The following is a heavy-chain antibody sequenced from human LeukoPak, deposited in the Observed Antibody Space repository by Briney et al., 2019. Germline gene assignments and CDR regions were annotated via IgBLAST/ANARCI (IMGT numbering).Heavy chain of an antibody. J-gene: IGHJ4*02. Sequence: ASVKVSCKASGYTFTSYYMHWVRQAPGQGLEWMGIINPSGGSTSYAQKFQGWVTMTRDTSISTAYMELSRLRSDDTAVYYCARGEYDILTGYYFRYWGQGTLVTVSS. CDR3: ARGEYDILTGYYFRY. CDR1: GYTFTSYY. CDR2: INPSGGST. V-gene: IGHV1-46*01. D-gene: IGHD3-9*01.